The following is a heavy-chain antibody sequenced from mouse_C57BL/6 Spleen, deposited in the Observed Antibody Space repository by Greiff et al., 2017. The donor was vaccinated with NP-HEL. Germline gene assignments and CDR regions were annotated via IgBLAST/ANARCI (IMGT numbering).Heavy chain of an antibody. D-gene: IGHD1-1*01. J-gene: IGHJ4*01. CDR1: GYAFSSSW. Sequence: QVQLQQSGPELVKPGASVKISCKASGYAFSSSWMNWVKQRPGKGLEWIGRIYPGDGDTNYNGKFKGKATLTADKSSSTAYMQLSSLTSEDSAVYFCASYYYGSSSDAMDYWGQGTSVTVSS. CDR2: IYPGDGDT. CDR3: ASYYYGSSSDAMDY. V-gene: IGHV1-82*01.